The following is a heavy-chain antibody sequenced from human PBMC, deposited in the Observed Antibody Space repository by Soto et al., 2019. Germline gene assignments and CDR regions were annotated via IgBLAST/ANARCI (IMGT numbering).Heavy chain of an antibody. CDR3: VRSSGWLGDF. V-gene: IGHV3-7*04. D-gene: IGHD3-10*01. Sequence: EVQLVESGGGLVQPGGSLRLSCAASGFTFSGFWMNWVRQAPGKGLEWLAIIKQDGNEKHYVDSVNGRFTISRDNANNLLYLQMSNLGAEDTAMYYCVRSSGWLGDFWGQGTLVTVSP. CDR1: GFTFSGFW. CDR2: IKQDGNEK. J-gene: IGHJ4*02.